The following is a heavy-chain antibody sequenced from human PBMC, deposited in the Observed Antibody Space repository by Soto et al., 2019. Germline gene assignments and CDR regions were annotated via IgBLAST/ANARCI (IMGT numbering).Heavy chain of an antibody. CDR3: AREPYYDFWSGPPYFDY. V-gene: IGHV3-48*03. Sequence: GSLRLSCSASGFTFSSYEMNWVRQAPGKGLEWVSYISSSGSTIYYADSVKCRFTISRDNAKNSLYLQMTSLRAEDTAVYYCAREPYYDFWSGPPYFDYWGQGTLVTVSS. CDR1: GFTFSSYE. J-gene: IGHJ4*02. CDR2: ISSSGSTI. D-gene: IGHD3-3*01.